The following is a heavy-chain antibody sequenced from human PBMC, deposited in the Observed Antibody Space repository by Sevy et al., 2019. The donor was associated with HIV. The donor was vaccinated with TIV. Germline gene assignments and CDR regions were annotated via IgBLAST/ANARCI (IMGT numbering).Heavy chain of an antibody. Sequence: APVKVSCKVSGYTLTELSMHWVGQAPGKGLEWMGGFDPEDGETIYSQKFQGRVTMTEDTSTDTAYMELSSLRSEDTAVYYCAASHDSSGFDYWGQGTLVTVSS. CDR1: GYTLTELS. CDR3: AASHDSSGFDY. V-gene: IGHV1-24*01. J-gene: IGHJ4*02. D-gene: IGHD3-22*01. CDR2: FDPEDGET.